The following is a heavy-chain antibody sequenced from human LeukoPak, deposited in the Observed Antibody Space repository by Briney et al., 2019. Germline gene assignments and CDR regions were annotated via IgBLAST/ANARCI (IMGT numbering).Heavy chain of an antibody. J-gene: IGHJ6*03. CDR1: GITFSNAW. V-gene: IGHV3-15*01. Sequence: GGSLRLSCAASGITFSNAWMSWVRQAPGKGLEWVSRIKSKTDGGTTDYAAPVKGRFTISRDDSKNTLYLQMNSLKTEDTAVYSCTTRTDYYDGSGYPYYYYYFMDVWGKGTTVTVSS. D-gene: IGHD3-22*01. CDR3: TTRTDYYDGSGYPYYYYYFMDV. CDR2: IKSKTDGGTT.